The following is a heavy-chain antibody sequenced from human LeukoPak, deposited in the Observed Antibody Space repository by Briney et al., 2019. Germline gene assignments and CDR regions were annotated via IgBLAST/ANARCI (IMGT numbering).Heavy chain of an antibody. V-gene: IGHV4-34*01. Sequence: PSETLSLTCAVYGGSFSGYYRSWIRQPPGKGLEWIGEINHSGSTNYNPSLKSRVTISVDTSKNQFSLKLSSVTAADTAVYYCARAESRIWFGELYGMDVWGQGTTVTVSS. CDR1: GGSFSGYY. J-gene: IGHJ6*02. CDR3: ARAESRIWFGELYGMDV. CDR2: INHSGST. D-gene: IGHD3-10*01.